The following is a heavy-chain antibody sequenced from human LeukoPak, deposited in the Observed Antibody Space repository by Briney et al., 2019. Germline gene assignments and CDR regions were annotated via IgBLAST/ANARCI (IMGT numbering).Heavy chain of an antibody. V-gene: IGHV3-48*02. CDR1: GFTFSTYS. CDR3: AREVGYCSSASCYYFDY. CDR2: ISSSSDNI. J-gene: IGHJ4*02. Sequence: PGGSLRLSCAASGFTFSTYSMNWVRQTPGKGLEWVSYISSSSDNIYYADSVKGRFTISRDNAKNSLYLQMNSLGDEDTAVYYCAREVGYCSSASCYYFDYWGQGTLVTVSS. D-gene: IGHD2-2*01.